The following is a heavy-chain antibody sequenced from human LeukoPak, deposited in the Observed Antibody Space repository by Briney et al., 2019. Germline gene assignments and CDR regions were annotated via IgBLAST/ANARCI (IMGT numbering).Heavy chain of an antibody. CDR2: ISGSGGST. Sequence: PGGSLRLSCAASGFTFSSYAMSWVRQAPGKGLEWVSAISGSGGSTYYADPVKGRFTISRDNSKNTLYLQMNSLRAEDTAVYYCAKDGGYYDSSGYYLDYWGQGTLVTVSS. V-gene: IGHV3-23*01. D-gene: IGHD3-22*01. CDR1: GFTFSSYA. CDR3: AKDGGYYDSSGYYLDY. J-gene: IGHJ4*02.